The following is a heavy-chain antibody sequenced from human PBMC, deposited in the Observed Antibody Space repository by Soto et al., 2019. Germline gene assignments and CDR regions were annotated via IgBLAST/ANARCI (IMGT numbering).Heavy chain of an antibody. J-gene: IGHJ5*02. V-gene: IGHV4-30-2*01. D-gene: IGHD4-17*01. CDR1: GGSISRGGYS. Sequence: PSETLSPTRAVSGGSISRGGYSWGWVPAPPGRGLEWIGYVYHRGSTYYNPSLKSRVTISVDRSKNQFSLKLSSVTAADTAVYYCARVVLTVTTRRIWWFDPWGQGTLVTVSS. CDR3: ARVVLTVTTRRIWWFDP. CDR2: VYHRGST.